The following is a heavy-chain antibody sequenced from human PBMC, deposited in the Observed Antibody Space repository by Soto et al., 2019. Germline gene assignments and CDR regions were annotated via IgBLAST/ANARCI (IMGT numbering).Heavy chain of an antibody. CDR2: ISSSSSYI. J-gene: IGHJ6*02. D-gene: IGHD5-12*01. Sequence: PGGSLRLSCAASGFTFSSYSMNRVRQAPGKGLEWVSSISSSSSYIYYADSVKGRFTISRDNAKNSLYLQMNSLRAEDTAVYYCARDSGYDGDYGMDVWGQGTTVTVSS. CDR3: ARDSGYDGDYGMDV. V-gene: IGHV3-21*01. CDR1: GFTFSSYS.